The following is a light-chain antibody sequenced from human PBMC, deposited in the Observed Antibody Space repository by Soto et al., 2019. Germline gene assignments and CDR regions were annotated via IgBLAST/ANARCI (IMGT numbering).Light chain of an antibody. J-gene: IGKJ5*01. CDR2: GAS. CDR1: QSVSSN. CDR3: QQYIGEIT. Sequence: EIVMTQSPATLSVSPGERATLSCRASQSVSSNLAWYQQKPGQAPRLLIYGASTRATGIPARFSGSGSGTEFTLTISSLQSEDFAVYYCQQYIGEITFGQGTRLEIK. V-gene: IGKV3-15*01.